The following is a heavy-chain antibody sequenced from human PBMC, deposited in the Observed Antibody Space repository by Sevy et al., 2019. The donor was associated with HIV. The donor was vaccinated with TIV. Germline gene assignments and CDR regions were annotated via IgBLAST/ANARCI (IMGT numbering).Heavy chain of an antibody. J-gene: IGHJ4*02. CDR2: IRYEGSNK. V-gene: IGHV3-30*02. CDR3: AKGTSPMITFGGVADY. D-gene: IGHD3-16*01. Sequence: GGSLRLSCAASGFTFSSYGMHWVRQAPGKGLEWVAFIRYEGSNKYYADSVKGRFTISRDNSKNTLYLEMNSLRAEDRAVYYCAKGTSPMITFGGVADYWGQGTLVTVSS. CDR1: GFTFSSYG.